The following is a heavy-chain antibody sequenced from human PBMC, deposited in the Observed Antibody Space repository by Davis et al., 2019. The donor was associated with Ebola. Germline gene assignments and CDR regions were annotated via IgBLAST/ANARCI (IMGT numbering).Heavy chain of an antibody. V-gene: IGHV1-46*01. D-gene: IGHD2-8*01. CDR2: INPSGGST. J-gene: IGHJ4*02. CDR1: GYTFTSYY. CDR3: ATLGYCTNGVCRHNPYFDY. Sequence: ASVKVSCKASGYTFTSYYMHWVRQAPGQGLEWMGIINPSGGSTSYAQKFQGRVTMTRDTSTSTVYMELSSLRSEDTAVYYCATLGYCTNGVCRHNPYFDYWGQGTLVTVSS.